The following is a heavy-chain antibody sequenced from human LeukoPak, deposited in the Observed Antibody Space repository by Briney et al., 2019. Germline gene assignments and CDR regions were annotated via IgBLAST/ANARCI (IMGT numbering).Heavy chain of an antibody. V-gene: IGHV3-23*01. CDR1: GFTFSSYA. Sequence: GGSLRLSCAASGFTFSSYAMSWVRQAPGKGLEWVSAISGSGGSTYYADSVKGRFTISRDNSKNTLYLQMNSLRAEDTAVYYCAKDKAGVLLWFGELFFDYWGQGTLVTVSS. CDR2: ISGSGGST. D-gene: IGHD3-10*01. CDR3: AKDKAGVLLWFGELFFDY. J-gene: IGHJ4*02.